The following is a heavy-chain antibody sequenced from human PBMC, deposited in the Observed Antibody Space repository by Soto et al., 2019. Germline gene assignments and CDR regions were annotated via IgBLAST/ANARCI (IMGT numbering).Heavy chain of an antibody. CDR1: GITFSNAW. D-gene: IGHD6-6*01. Sequence: EVQLVESGGGLVKPGGSLRVSCAASGITFSNAWMTWVRQASGKGLEWVGRIKSKIDGGTTDYGVRVKGRFTISRDDSKNTLYLQMNSLKTEDTAVYYCTTGRYSSSLYFDSWGQGTLVTVSS. J-gene: IGHJ4*02. CDR3: TTGRYSSSLYFDS. CDR2: IKSKIDGGTT. V-gene: IGHV3-15*01.